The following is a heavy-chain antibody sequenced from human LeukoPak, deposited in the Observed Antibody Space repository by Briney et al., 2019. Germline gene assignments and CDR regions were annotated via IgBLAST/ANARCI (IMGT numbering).Heavy chain of an antibody. CDR3: ARKPYDSSGLGFDY. CDR1: GFTFSSYW. D-gene: IGHD3-22*01. V-gene: IGHV3-7*01. Sequence: GGSLRLSCAASGFTFSSYWMSWVRQAPGKGLEWVANIKQDGSEKYYVDSVKGRFTISRDNAKSSLYLQMNSLRAEDTAVYYCARKPYDSSGLGFDYWGQGTLVTVSS. CDR2: IKQDGSEK. J-gene: IGHJ4*02.